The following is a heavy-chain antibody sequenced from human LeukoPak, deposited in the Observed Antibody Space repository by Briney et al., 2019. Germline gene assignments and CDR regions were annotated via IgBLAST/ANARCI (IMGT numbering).Heavy chain of an antibody. Sequence: GGSLRLSCAASGFTFSSYSMNWVRQAPGKGLEWVSSISSSSSYIDYADSVKGRFTISGDNAKNSLYLQMNSLRAEDTAVYYCARLEMDCSSTSCYGGYWGQGTLVTVSS. CDR2: ISSSSSYI. V-gene: IGHV3-21*01. CDR3: ARLEMDCSSTSCYGGY. J-gene: IGHJ4*02. D-gene: IGHD2-2*01. CDR1: GFTFSSYS.